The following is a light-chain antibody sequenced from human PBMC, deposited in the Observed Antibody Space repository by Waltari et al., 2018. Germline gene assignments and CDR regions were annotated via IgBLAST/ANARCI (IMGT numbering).Light chain of an antibody. Sequence: EIVMTPSPATLSVSPGERATLSCRASQSVSRNLAWYQQKPGQAPRLLIYGASTRATGIPTRFSGSGSGTEFTLTISSLQSEDFAVYYCQQYNNWPPWTFGQGTKVEIK. J-gene: IGKJ1*01. CDR2: GAS. V-gene: IGKV3-15*01. CDR3: QQYNNWPPWT. CDR1: QSVSRN.